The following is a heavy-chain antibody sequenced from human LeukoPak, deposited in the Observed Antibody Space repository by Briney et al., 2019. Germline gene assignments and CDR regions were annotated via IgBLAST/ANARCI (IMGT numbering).Heavy chain of an antibody. J-gene: IGHJ4*02. D-gene: IGHD6-13*01. CDR1: GFTFSSYG. CDR2: IRYDGSNK. CDR3: AALSSSWSGRVFDY. V-gene: IGHV3-30*02. Sequence: GGSLRVSCAASGFTFSSYGMHWVRQAPGKGLEWVAFIRYDGSNKYYADSVKGRFTISRDNSKNMLYLQMNSLRAEDTAVYYCAALSSSWSGRVFDYWGQGTLVTVSS.